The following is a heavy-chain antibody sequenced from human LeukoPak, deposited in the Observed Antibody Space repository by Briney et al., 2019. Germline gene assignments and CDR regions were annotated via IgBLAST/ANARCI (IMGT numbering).Heavy chain of an antibody. D-gene: IGHD5-18*01. CDR2: ISYDGSNK. Sequence: GGSLRLSCAASGFTFSSYGMHWVRQAPGKGLEWVAVISYDGSNKYYADSVKGRFTISRDNSKNTLYLQMNSLRAEDTTVYYCAKDLRGYSYGWDFDYWGQGTLVTVSS. CDR3: AKDLRGYSYGWDFDY. CDR1: GFTFSSYG. J-gene: IGHJ4*02. V-gene: IGHV3-30*18.